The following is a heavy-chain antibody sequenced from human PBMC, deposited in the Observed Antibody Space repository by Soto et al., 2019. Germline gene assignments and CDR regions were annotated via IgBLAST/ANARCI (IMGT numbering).Heavy chain of an antibody. CDR3: ARDRGVYYYGSGSVPGGWFDP. Sequence: GGSLRLSCAASGFTVSSNYMSWVRQAPGKGLEWVSVIYSGGSTYYADSVKGRFTISRDNSKNTLYLQMNSLRAEDTAVYYCARDRGVYYYGSGSVPGGWFDPWGQGTLVTVSS. CDR1: GFTVSSNY. D-gene: IGHD3-10*01. J-gene: IGHJ5*02. CDR2: IYSGGST. V-gene: IGHV3-66*01.